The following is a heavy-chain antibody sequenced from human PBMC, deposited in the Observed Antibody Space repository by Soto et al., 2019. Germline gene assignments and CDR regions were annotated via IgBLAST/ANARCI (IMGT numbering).Heavy chain of an antibody. D-gene: IGHD2-15*01. V-gene: IGHV4-4*02. J-gene: IGHJ4*02. CDR3: ARGISGGRHFDH. CDR1: GGSISSSNW. Sequence: QVPLQESGPGLVKPSGTLSLTCAVSGGSISSSNWWSWVRQPPGKGLEWIGEIYHSGSTNYNPSLKSRVTRSVAKSKNPFSLKLSSVTAADTAVYYCARGISGGRHFDHWGQGTLVTVSS. CDR2: IYHSGST.